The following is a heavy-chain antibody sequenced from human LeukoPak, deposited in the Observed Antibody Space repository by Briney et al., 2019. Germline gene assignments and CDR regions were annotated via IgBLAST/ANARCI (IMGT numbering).Heavy chain of an antibody. D-gene: IGHD3-10*01. CDR3: ARHVGFITMVRGVINNNWFDP. Sequence: ASETLSLTCTVSGGSLSSYYWNWIRQPPGKGLEWIGSIYYSGSPYYNPSLKSRVTISVDTSKKQFSLKLSSVTAADTAVYYCARHVGFITMVRGVINNNWFDPWGQGTLVTVSS. CDR1: GGSLSSYY. J-gene: IGHJ5*02. V-gene: IGHV4-39*01. CDR2: IYYSGSP.